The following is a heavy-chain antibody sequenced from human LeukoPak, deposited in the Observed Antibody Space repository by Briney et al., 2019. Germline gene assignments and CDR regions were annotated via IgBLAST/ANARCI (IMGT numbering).Heavy chain of an antibody. Sequence: PGGSLRLSCAASGFTFSSYWMSWVRQAPGKGLEWVANIKQDGSEKYYVDSVKGRFTISRDNAKNSLYLQMNSLRAEDTAVYYCAKDVLVVVAASFDYWGQGTLVTVSS. CDR2: IKQDGSEK. D-gene: IGHD2-15*01. V-gene: IGHV3-7*01. CDR1: GFTFSSYW. J-gene: IGHJ4*02. CDR3: AKDVLVVVAASFDY.